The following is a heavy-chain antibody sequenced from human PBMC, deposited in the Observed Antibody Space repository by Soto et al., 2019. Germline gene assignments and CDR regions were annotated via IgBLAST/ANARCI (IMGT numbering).Heavy chain of an antibody. V-gene: IGHV3-30*03. CDR2: ISYDGSNK. Sequence: GRSLRLSCAASGFTFSSYGMHWVRQAPGKGLEWVAVISYDGSNKYYADSVKGRFTISRDNSKNTLYLQMNRLRAEDTAVYYCATGTSGYDYVWIQSFDYWGQGTLVTVSS. CDR1: GFTFSSYG. CDR3: ATGTSGYDYVWIQSFDY. J-gene: IGHJ4*02. D-gene: IGHD5-12*01.